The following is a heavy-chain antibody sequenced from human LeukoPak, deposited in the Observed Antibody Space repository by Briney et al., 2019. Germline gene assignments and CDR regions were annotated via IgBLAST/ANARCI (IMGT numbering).Heavy chain of an antibody. D-gene: IGHD2-2*01. CDR3: ARDIVVVPAAMNYYYGMDV. J-gene: IGHJ6*02. V-gene: IGHV1-69*06. CDR1: GGTFSSYA. CDR2: IIPIFGTA. Sequence: SVKVSCKASGGTFSSYAISWVRQAPGQGLEWMGGIIPIFGTANYAQKFQGRVTITADKSTSTAYMELSSLRSEDTAVYYCARDIVVVPAAMNYYYGMDVWGQGTTVTVSS.